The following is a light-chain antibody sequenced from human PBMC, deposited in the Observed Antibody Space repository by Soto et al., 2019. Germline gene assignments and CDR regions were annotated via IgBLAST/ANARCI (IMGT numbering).Light chain of an antibody. J-gene: IGLJ3*02. CDR1: SGDVGGYNY. Sequence: QSALTQPRSVSGSPGQSVTISCTGTSGDVGGYNYVSWYQQHPGKAPKLLIYDVNKRPSGVPDRFSGSKSGNTASLTISGLQAEDDADYYCCSHAGTYSLWVFGGGTQLTVL. CDR3: CSHAGTYSLWV. V-gene: IGLV2-11*01. CDR2: DVN.